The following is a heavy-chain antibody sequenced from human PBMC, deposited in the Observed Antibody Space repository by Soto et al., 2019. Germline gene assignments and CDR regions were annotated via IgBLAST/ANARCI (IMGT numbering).Heavy chain of an antibody. J-gene: IGHJ6*02. CDR1: GGTFSSYA. Sequence: QVQLVQSGAEVKKPGSSVKVSCKASGGTFSSYAISWVRQAPGQGLEWMGGIIPIFGTANYAQKFQGRVTITADKSTSTAYMELSSLRSEDTAVYYCASPSYYTSDYYYYYGMDVWGQGTTVTVS. CDR2: IIPIFGTA. CDR3: ASPSYYTSDYYYYYGMDV. D-gene: IGHD1-26*01. V-gene: IGHV1-69*06.